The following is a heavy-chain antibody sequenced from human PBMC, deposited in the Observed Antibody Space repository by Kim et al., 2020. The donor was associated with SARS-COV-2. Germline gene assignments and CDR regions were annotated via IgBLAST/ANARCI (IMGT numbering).Heavy chain of an antibody. V-gene: IGHV7-4-1*02. D-gene: IGHD1-1*01. CDR3: ARNLNEPY. CDR1: GYIFTDYN. J-gene: IGHJ4*02. CDR2: ISANTGNP. Sequence: ASVKVSCKASGYIFTDYNMNWVRQAPGQGLEWMGWISANTGNPTYAQGFRGRFVFSLDTSVSTAYLQISSLQAEDTAFYYCARNLNEPYWGQGTLVTVSS.